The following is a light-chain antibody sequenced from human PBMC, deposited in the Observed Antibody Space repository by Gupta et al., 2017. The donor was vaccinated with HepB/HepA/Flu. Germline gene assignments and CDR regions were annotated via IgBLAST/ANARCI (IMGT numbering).Light chain of an antibody. CDR1: TVHSSYA. CDR3: QTWCTGTHV. J-gene: IGLJ1*01. V-gene: IGLV4-69*01. CDR2: INSDGSH. Sequence: QLVLPQSLSASASLGASVKLTCTPSTVHSSYAIAWQQQQPQNGPLYVMKINSDGSHSNGYGIPDRFSGSSSGAERYLTISSQKSEDEADYYRQTWCTGTHVFGTGTKITVL.